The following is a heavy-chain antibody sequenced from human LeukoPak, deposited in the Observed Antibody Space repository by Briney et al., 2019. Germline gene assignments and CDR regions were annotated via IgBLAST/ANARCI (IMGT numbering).Heavy chain of an antibody. J-gene: IGHJ4*02. D-gene: IGHD3-10*01. CDR3: ARDMVRGVIMPRDFDY. Sequence: ASVKVSCKASGYSFTSYGISWVRQAPGQGLEWMGWISVYNGNTNYAQNLQGRVTMTTDTSTSTAYMELRSLRSDDTAVYYCARDMVRGVIMPRDFDYWGQGTLVTVSS. V-gene: IGHV1-18*01. CDR2: ISVYNGNT. CDR1: GYSFTSYG.